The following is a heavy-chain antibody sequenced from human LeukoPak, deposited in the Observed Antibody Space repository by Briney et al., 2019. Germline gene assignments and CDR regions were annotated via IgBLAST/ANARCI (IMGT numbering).Heavy chain of an antibody. V-gene: IGHV4-4*07. CDR1: GGSISSYY. CDR2: IYTSGST. Sequence: SETLSLTCTVSGGSISSYYWSWIRQPAGKGLEWIGRIYTSGSTNYNPSLKSRVTMSVDTSKNQFSLRLNSVTAADTAVYYCARMPKHITILGVVAITPVWGQGTLVSVSS. D-gene: IGHD3-3*01. CDR3: ARMPKHITILGVVAITPV. J-gene: IGHJ4*02.